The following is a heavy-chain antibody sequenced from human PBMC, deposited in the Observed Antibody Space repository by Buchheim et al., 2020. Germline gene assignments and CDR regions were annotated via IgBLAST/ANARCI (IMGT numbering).Heavy chain of an antibody. CDR1: GFAFNNAW. CDR2: IKRRRDGGTT. CDR3: ATDPWGYRFFDY. V-gene: IGHV3-15*01. Sequence: EVQLVESGGDLAKPGGSLRLSCAASGFAFNNAWLSWVRQAPGKGLEWVGRIKRRRDGGTTDYAEPVQGRFTISRADSKKTLFLQMNSLKSEDTGVYYCATDPWGYRFFDYWGRGTL. J-gene: IGHJ4*02. D-gene: IGHD5-24*01.